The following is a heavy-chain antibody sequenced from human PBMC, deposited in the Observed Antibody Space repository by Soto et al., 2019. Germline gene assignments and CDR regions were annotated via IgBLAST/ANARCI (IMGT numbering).Heavy chain of an antibody. D-gene: IGHD6-6*01. CDR1: GYTFTSYD. CDR3: ARGQVHGYSSSSLDY. CDR2: MNPNSGNT. J-gene: IGHJ4*02. V-gene: IGHV1-8*01. Sequence: QVQLVQSGAEVKKPGASVKVSCKGSGYTFTSYDINWVRQATGQGLEWMVCMNPNSGNTGYSQKFQGRVTMTRNTSISTAYMELSSLRSEDTAVYYCARGQVHGYSSSSLDYWGQGTLVTVSS.